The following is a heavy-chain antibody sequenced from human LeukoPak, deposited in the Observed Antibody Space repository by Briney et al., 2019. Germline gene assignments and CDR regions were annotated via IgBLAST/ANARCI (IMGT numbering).Heavy chain of an antibody. CDR3: AKDPGYDFWSGYLGYYFDY. CDR1: GFTFSSYA. Sequence: PGGSLRLSCAASGFTFSSYAMTWVRQAPGTGLEWVSVISGSAGSTYYADSVKGRFTISRDNSKNTLFLQMNSLRAEDTAVYYCAKDPGYDFWSGYLGYYFDYWGQGTLVTVSS. CDR2: ISGSAGST. J-gene: IGHJ4*02. V-gene: IGHV3-23*01. D-gene: IGHD3-3*01.